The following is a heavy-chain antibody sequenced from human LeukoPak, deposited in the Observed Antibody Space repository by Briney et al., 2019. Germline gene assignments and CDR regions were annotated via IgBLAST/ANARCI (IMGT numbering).Heavy chain of an antibody. V-gene: IGHV3-21*01. CDR2: ISSSSSYI. CDR1: GFTFSSYS. CDR3: ASLNVLRFLEWSP. J-gene: IGHJ5*02. Sequence: PGGSLRLSCAASGFTFSSYSMNWVRQAPGKGLEWVSSISSSSSYIYYADSVKGRFTISRDNAKNSLYLQMNSLRAEDTAVYYCASLNVLRFLEWSPGGQGTLVTVSS. D-gene: IGHD3-3*01.